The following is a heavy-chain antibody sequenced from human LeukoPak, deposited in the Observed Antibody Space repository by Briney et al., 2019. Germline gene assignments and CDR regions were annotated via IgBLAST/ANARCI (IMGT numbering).Heavy chain of an antibody. CDR2: ISYIGST. V-gene: IGHV4-59*11. CDR3: AGDQLALNALNI. D-gene: IGHD1-1*01. CDR1: GGSMSSHY. J-gene: IGHJ3*02. Sequence: PSETLSLTCTVSGGSMSSHYWSWIRQPPGKGLEWLGYISYIGSTNYSPSLKSRVTISVDTSKNGFSLRLSSVTAADTAVYFCAGDQLALNALNIWGQGTMVTVSS.